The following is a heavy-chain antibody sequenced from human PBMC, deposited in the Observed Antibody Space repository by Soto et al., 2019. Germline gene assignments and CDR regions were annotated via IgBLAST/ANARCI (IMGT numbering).Heavy chain of an antibody. CDR1: GFTSSDHV. CDR2: TTSQSYGRTT. V-gene: IGHV3-49*04. J-gene: IGHJ6*02. CDR3: ARDGDYYGMDV. Sequence: GGSLTLSCTFYGFTSSDHVLTWVRQAPGKGLEWVAFTTSQSYGRTTEYAASVKGRFSMSRDDSKNHAYLQMNRLQTAGTAIYYCARDGDYYGMDVWGQGTTVTVSS. D-gene: IGHD3-3*01.